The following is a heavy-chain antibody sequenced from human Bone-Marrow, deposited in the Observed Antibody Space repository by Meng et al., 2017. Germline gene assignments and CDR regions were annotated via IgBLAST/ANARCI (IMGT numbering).Heavy chain of an antibody. D-gene: IGHD6-13*01. Sequence: VKLVEAGAEVKKPGASVKVSCKASGYTFTSYDINWVRQATGQGLEWMGWMNPNSGNTGYAQKFQGRVTMTRNTSISTAYMELSSLRSEDTAVYYCARAPYSSKDWFDPWGQGTLVTVSS. V-gene: IGHV1-8*01. CDR3: ARAPYSSKDWFDP. J-gene: IGHJ5*02. CDR2: MNPNSGNT. CDR1: GYTFTSYD.